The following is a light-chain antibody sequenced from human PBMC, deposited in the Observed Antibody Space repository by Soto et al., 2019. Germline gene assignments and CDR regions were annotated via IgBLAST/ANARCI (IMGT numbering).Light chain of an antibody. V-gene: IGLV2-23*02. CDR2: EVS. Sequence: QSALTQPASVSGSPGQSITISCTGTSSDVGSYNLVSWYQQHPGKAPKLMIYEVSKRPSGVSNRFSGSKSGNTASLTISGLQAEDEADYCCCSYAGSRNVFGTGTKLTVL. CDR3: CSYAGSRNV. CDR1: SSDVGSYNL. J-gene: IGLJ1*01.